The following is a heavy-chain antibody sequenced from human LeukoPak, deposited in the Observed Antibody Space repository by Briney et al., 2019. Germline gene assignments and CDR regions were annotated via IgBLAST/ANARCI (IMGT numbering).Heavy chain of an antibody. CDR1: GYTFTSYD. CDR3: AREFTNRIAAAGSYYYYGMDV. Sequence: SVTVSCTASGYTFTSYDINWVRQAPRQGLEWMGGIIPIFGTANYAQKFQGRVTITADESTSTAYMELSSLRSEDTAVYYCAREFTNRIAAAGSYYYYGMDVWGQGTTVTVSS. CDR2: IIPIFGTA. J-gene: IGHJ6*02. V-gene: IGHV1-69*13. D-gene: IGHD6-13*01.